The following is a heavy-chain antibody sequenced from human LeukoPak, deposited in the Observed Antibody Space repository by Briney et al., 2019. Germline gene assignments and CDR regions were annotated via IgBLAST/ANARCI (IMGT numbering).Heavy chain of an antibody. D-gene: IGHD3-10*01. V-gene: IGHV3-74*03. CDR3: ARDRRDGSGNYFSRYMDV. CDR2: INSDGTST. Sequence: QTGGSLRLPCAASGFTFSSFWMHWVRQAPGKGLVWVSRINSDGTSTTYAESVKGRFTTSRENAKNTVYLQMNSLRADDTAVYYCARDRRDGSGNYFSRYMDVWGKGTTITVSS. CDR1: GFTFSSFW. J-gene: IGHJ6*04.